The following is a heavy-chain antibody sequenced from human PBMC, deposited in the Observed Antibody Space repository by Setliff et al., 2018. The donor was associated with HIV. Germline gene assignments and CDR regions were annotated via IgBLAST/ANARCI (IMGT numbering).Heavy chain of an antibody. CDR2: IHPSCGST. CDR3: ARDYYDSSGYRGLDAFDI. J-gene: IGHJ3*02. D-gene: IGHD3-22*01. V-gene: IGHV1-46*01. CDR1: GGTFSSYV. Sequence: ASVKVSCKASGGTFSSYVISWVRQAPGQELEWMGIIHPSCGSTSYAQKFQGRGTMTRDTSTSTVYMELSSLRSEDTAVYYCARDYYDSSGYRGLDAFDIWGQGTMVTVSS.